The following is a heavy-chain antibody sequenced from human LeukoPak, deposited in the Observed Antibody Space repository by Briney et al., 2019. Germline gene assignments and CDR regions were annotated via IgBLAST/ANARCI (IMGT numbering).Heavy chain of an antibody. CDR2: ISSGSGYI. CDR1: GFTFSTYS. Sequence: GGSLRLSCAVSGFTFSTYSMNWVRQAPGKGLEWVSSISSGSGYIYQADSVKGRFIISRDNAKNSLYLQMNSLRAEDTAVYYCARGLVGATSVYFDYWGQGTLVTVSS. D-gene: IGHD1-26*01. CDR3: ARGLVGATSVYFDY. V-gene: IGHV3-21*01. J-gene: IGHJ4*02.